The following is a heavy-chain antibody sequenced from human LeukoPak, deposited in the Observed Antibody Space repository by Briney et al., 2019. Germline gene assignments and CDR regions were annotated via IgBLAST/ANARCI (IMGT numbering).Heavy chain of an antibody. V-gene: IGHV3-48*03. D-gene: IGHD1-1*01. CDR3: AKATVQADSSFDY. J-gene: IGHJ4*02. Sequence: GGSLRLSCAASGFTFSSYEMNWVRQAPGKGLEWVSYISSSGSTIYYADSAKGRFTISRDNAKNTLYLQMNSLRAEDTAVYYCAKATVQADSSFDYWGQGTLVTVSS. CDR1: GFTFSSYE. CDR2: ISSSGSTI.